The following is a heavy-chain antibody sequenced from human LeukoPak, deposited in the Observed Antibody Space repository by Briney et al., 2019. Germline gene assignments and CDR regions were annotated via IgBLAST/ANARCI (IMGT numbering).Heavy chain of an antibody. J-gene: IGHJ4*02. V-gene: IGHV4-61*01. CDR1: GVAINTCCYY. CDR3: ARGRSYGFDFDS. D-gene: IGHD5-18*01. Sequence: SETLSLTCDVSGVAINTCCYYWTWIRQPPGKGLEWIGYKYYSGSTRYNSSLRSRLTISLDSSKNQFSLRLTSVTAADTAVYYCARGRSYGFDFDSWGPGTLVIVSS. CDR2: KYYSGST.